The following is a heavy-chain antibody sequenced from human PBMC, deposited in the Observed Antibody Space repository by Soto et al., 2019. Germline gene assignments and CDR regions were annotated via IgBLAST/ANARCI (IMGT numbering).Heavy chain of an antibody. J-gene: IGHJ4*02. CDR3: ARQGSY. CDR1: GGSINSYY. V-gene: IGHV4-4*07. Sequence: SETLSLTCNVSGGSINSYYWSWIRQPAGKGLEWIGRISSGGSAIYNPSLKSRVTISVDTSKNQFSLRLTSVTAADTAVYYCARQGSYWGQGALVTVSS. CDR2: ISSGGSA.